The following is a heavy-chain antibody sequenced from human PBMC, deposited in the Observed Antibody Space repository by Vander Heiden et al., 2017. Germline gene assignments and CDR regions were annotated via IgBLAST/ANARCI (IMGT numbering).Heavy chain of an antibody. CDR3: AKTPWYYDSSGYYFDY. D-gene: IGHD3-22*01. V-gene: IGHV3-23*01. Sequence: EVLLLESGGGVVQPGGSLRLYCTASGFTVSRDPMRWGRQAPGKGLEWVSAISGSGGSTYYADSVKGRFTISRDNSKNTLYLQMNSLRAEDTAVYYCAKTPWYYDSSGYYFDYWGQGTLVTVSS. CDR2: ISGSGGST. CDR1: GFTVSRDP. J-gene: IGHJ4*02.